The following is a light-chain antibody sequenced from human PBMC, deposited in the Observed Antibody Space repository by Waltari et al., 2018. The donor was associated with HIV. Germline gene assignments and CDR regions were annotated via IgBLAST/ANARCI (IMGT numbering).Light chain of an antibody. V-gene: IGKV4-1*01. CDR1: QSVLYDSKNENY. CDR3: QQYFDTPT. CDR2: WAS. Sequence: IVMTQSPDSLAVSLGERATINCRSSQSVLYDSKNENYLSWYQQKPGQPHKLLLYWASTRESGVPDRFSGSGSGTDFTLTISSLQAEDVAVYYCQQYFDTPTFGQGTKVEIK. J-gene: IGKJ1*01.